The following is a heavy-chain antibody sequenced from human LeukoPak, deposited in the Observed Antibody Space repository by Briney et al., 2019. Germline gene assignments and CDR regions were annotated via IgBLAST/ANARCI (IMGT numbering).Heavy chain of an antibody. J-gene: IGHJ6*02. CDR2: IKQDGSEK. V-gene: IGHV3-7*01. CDR1: GFTFSSYW. D-gene: IGHD3-3*01. Sequence: GGSLRLSCAASGFTFSSYWMSWVRQAPGKGLEWVANIKQDGSEKYYVDSVKGRFTISRDNAKNSLYLQMNSLRAEDTAVYYCARARGEGITIFGVVINSDYYFGMDVWGQGTTVTVSS. CDR3: ARARGEGITIFGVVINSDYYFGMDV.